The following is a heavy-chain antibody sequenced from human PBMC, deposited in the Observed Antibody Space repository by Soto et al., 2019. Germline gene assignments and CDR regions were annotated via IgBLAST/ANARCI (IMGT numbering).Heavy chain of an antibody. CDR1: GGSFSGYY. D-gene: IGHD3-3*01. V-gene: IGHV4-34*01. Sequence: SETLSLTCAVYGGSFSGYYWGWIRQPPGKGLEWFGEINHSGSANYNPSLKSRVTVAVDTSKNQVSLKLSSVTAADTAVYYCARVGHNYDFWSGSSHIYFDSWGQGTLVTVSP. CDR2: INHSGSA. CDR3: ARVGHNYDFWSGSSHIYFDS. J-gene: IGHJ4*02.